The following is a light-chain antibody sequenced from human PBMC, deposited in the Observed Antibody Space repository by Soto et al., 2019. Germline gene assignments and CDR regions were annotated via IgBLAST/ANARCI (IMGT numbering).Light chain of an antibody. CDR2: EVS. CDR1: SSDVGGYKY. V-gene: IGLV2-14*01. J-gene: IGLJ2*01. CDR3: SSYTSSATLV. Sequence: QSVLTQPASVSGSPGQSITISCTGTSSDVGGYKYVSWYQQHPGKAPKLIIYEVSSRPSGVSSRFSGSKSGNTASLTISGLQAEDEADYYCSSYTSSATLVVGVGTQLTVL.